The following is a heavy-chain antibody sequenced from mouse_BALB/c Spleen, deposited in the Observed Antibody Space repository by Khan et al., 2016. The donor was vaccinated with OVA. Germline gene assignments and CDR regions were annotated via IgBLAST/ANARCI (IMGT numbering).Heavy chain of an antibody. D-gene: IGHD2-14*01. Sequence: EVQLQESGPGLVKPSQSLSLTCTVTGYSITNDYAWNWIRQFPGNKLEWMGYISSTGGTSYNPSLKSRISITRDTSKNQFFLQLKSVTAEDTATYYCARSLYYSYGYALDCWGRGTLVTVSS. J-gene: IGHJ4*01. CDR1: GYSITNDYA. V-gene: IGHV3-2*02. CDR2: ISSTGGT. CDR3: ARSLYYSYGYALDC.